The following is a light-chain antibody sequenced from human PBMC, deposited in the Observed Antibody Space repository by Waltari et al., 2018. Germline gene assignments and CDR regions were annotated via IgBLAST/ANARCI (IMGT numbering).Light chain of an antibody. CDR1: QSLLHSNGYNY. CDR3: MQLLQTPRT. Sequence: DIVMTQSPLSLPVTPGEPASISCRSSQSLLHSNGYNYLDWYLQKSGQSPQLLIYLGSNRASGVPDRFSGSGSGTDFTLKISRVEAEDVGVYYGMQLLQTPRTFGQGTKVEIK. CDR2: LGS. V-gene: IGKV2-28*01. J-gene: IGKJ1*01.